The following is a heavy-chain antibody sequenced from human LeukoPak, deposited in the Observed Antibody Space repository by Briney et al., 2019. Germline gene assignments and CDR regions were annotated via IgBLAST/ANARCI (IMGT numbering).Heavy chain of an antibody. Sequence: GGSLRLSCAASGFTFSSYGMHWVRQAPGKGLEWVAVISYDGSNKYYVDSVKGRFTISRDNSKNTLYLQMNSLRAEDTAVYYCARDGGYSYGLGLHDAFDIWGQGTMVTV. CDR2: ISYDGSNK. CDR3: ARDGGYSYGLGLHDAFDI. V-gene: IGHV3-30*03. CDR1: GFTFSSYG. D-gene: IGHD5-18*01. J-gene: IGHJ3*02.